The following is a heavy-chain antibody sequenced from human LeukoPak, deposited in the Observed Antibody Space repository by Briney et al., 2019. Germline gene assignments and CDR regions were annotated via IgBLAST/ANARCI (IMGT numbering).Heavy chain of an antibody. CDR3: AQDAALGYSFWSGYFSFDY. J-gene: IGHJ4*01. CDR1: GFTFSSYA. V-gene: IGHV3-23*01. D-gene: IGHD3-3*01. CDR2: ISGSGGST. Sequence: PGGSLRLSCAASGFTFSSYAMSWVRQAPGKGLEWVSAISGSGGSTYYADSVKGRFTISRDNSKNTLYLQMSSLRAEDTAVYYRAQDAALGYSFWSGYFSFDYSGHRTLVTVSS.